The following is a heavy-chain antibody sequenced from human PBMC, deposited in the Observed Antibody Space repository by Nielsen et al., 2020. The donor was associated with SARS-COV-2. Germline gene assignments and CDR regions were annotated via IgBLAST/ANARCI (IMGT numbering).Heavy chain of an antibody. Sequence: SVKVSCKASGFTFTSSAMQWVRQARGQRLEWIGWIVVGSGNTNYAQKFQGRVTITADESTSTAYMELSSLRSEDTAVYYCARDRAVSTAMVTRYYYGMDVWGQGTTVTVSS. V-gene: IGHV1-58*02. CDR3: ARDRAVSTAMVTRYYYGMDV. J-gene: IGHJ6*02. CDR1: GFTFTSSA. D-gene: IGHD5-18*01. CDR2: IVVGSGNT.